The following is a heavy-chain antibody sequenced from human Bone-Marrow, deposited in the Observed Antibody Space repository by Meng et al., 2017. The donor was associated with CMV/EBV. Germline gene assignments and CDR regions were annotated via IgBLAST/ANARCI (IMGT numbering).Heavy chain of an antibody. D-gene: IGHD2-2*01. CDR3: ARDRCSSTSCPHFDY. V-gene: IGHV1-18*01. Sequence: ASVKVSCKTSGYTFATYGISWVRQAPGQGLEWMGWISTYNANTNYAQNLQGRVTMTTDTSTTTVYMELRSLTSDDTAVYYCARDRCSSTSCPHFDYWGQGTLVTVSS. J-gene: IGHJ4*02. CDR2: ISTYNANT. CDR1: GYTFATYG.